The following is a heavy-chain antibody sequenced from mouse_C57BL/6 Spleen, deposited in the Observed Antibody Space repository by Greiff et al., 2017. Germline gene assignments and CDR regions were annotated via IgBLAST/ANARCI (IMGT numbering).Heavy chain of an antibody. Sequence: VHVKQSGPELVKPGASVKIPCKASGYTFTDYNMDWVKQSHGKSLEWIGDINPNNGGTIYNQKFKGKATLTVDKSSSTAYMELRSLTSEDTAVYYCRYYYGSSGYYFDYWGQGTTLTVSS. CDR2: INPNNGGT. V-gene: IGHV1-18*01. CDR1: GYTFTDYN. J-gene: IGHJ2*01. D-gene: IGHD1-1*01. CDR3: RYYYGSSGYYFDY.